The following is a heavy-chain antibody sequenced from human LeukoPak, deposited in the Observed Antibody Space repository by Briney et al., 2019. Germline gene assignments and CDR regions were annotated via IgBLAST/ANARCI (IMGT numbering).Heavy chain of an antibody. D-gene: IGHD3-3*01. CDR1: GFTFSSYI. CDR3: ARDTTTENPILRFLEWLFDF. V-gene: IGHV3-21*01. Sequence: PGGSLRLSCVASGFTFSSYIMNWVRQAPGKGLEWVSSISSSSTDIYYADSVKGRFTISRDNAKNSLYLQMNSLSVEDTAVYYCARDTTTENPILRFLEWLFDFWGQETLVTVSS. CDR2: ISSSSTDI. J-gene: IGHJ4*02.